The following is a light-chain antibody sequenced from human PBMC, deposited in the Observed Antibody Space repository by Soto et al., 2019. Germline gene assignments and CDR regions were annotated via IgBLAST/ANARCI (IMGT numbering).Light chain of an antibody. V-gene: IGKV1-27*01. CDR2: VAS. Sequence: DIQMTQSPSSLSESVGDRVTITCRASQGISNYLAWYQQQPGKVPKLLIYVASTLQSGVPSRFSGSGSGTDFTLTISGLQPEDVATYYFQTYNSGRWTSGQGTKVDIK. CDR1: QGISNY. CDR3: QTYNSGRWT. J-gene: IGKJ1*01.